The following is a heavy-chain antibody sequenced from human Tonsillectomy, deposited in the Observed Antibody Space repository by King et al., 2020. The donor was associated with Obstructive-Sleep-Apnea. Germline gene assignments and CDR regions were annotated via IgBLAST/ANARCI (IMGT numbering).Heavy chain of an antibody. CDR1: GFSFSTSA. J-gene: IGHJ4*02. CDR3: AADEYCSSTSCFIFHH. D-gene: IGHD2-2*01. V-gene: IGHV1-58*01. CDR2: IVVATGNI. Sequence: QLVQSGPEVKKPGTSVKVSCKASGFSFSTSAWQWVRQARGQRLEWIGWIVVATGNINYAQRFQERVTITRDLSTSTVYMEMSSLTSEDTAVYYCAADEYCSSTSCFIFHHWGQGALVTVSS.